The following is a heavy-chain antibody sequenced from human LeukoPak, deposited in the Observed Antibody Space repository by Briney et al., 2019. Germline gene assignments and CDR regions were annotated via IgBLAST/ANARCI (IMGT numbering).Heavy chain of an antibody. CDR1: GGSISSSSYY. J-gene: IGHJ5*02. V-gene: IGHV4-39*07. CDR3: ARAGVVVPAAIRRGFDP. CDR2: IYYSGST. Sequence: PSETLSLTCTVSGGSISSSSYYWGWIRQPPGKGLEWIGSIYYSGSTYYNPSLKSRVTISVDTSKNQFSLKLSSVTAADTAVYYCARAGVVVPAAIRRGFDPWGQGTLVTVSS. D-gene: IGHD2-2*01.